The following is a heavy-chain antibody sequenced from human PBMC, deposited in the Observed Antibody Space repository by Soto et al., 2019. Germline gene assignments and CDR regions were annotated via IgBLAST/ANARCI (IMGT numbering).Heavy chain of an antibody. Sequence: PSETLSLTCTVSGGSISSSSYYWGWIRQPPGKGLEWIGSIYYSGSTYYNPSLKSRVTISVDTSKNQFYLKLSSVTAADTAVYYCARHPLWFGELLNWFDPWGQGTLVTVSS. CDR3: ARHPLWFGELLNWFDP. V-gene: IGHV4-39*01. J-gene: IGHJ5*02. D-gene: IGHD3-10*01. CDR2: IYYSGST. CDR1: GGSISSSSYY.